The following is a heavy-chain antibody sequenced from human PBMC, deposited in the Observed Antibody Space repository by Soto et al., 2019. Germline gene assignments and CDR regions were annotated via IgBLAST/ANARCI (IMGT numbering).Heavy chain of an antibody. CDR2: IYYSGST. Sequence: SETLSVTCTVAGGSISSYYWSWIRQPPGKGLEWIGYIYYSGSTNYNPSLKSRVTISVDTSKNQFSLKLSSVTAADTAVYYCARDGGYSGSPFDYWGQGTLVTVSS. V-gene: IGHV4-59*01. D-gene: IGHD5-12*01. J-gene: IGHJ4*02. CDR1: GGSISSYY. CDR3: ARDGGYSGSPFDY.